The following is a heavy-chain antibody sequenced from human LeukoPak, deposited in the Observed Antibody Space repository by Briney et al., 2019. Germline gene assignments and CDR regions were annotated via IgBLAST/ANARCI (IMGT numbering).Heavy chain of an antibody. J-gene: IGHJ4*02. CDR3: TYSGSNYPDY. Sequence: SGTLSLTCAVSGGSISSSNWWSWVRPPPGKGLEWIGEIYHSGSTNYNPSLKSRVIISVDTSKNQFSLELGSVTAADTAVYYCTYSGSNYPDYWGQGTLVTVSS. CDR2: IYHSGST. V-gene: IGHV4-4*02. D-gene: IGHD1-26*01. CDR1: GGSISSSNW.